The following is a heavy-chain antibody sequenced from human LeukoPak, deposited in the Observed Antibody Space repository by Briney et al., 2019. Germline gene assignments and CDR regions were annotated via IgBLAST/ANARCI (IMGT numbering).Heavy chain of an antibody. CDR2: INYSGGT. J-gene: IGHJ5*02. CDR3: ARERGPNCNKDCLFDP. CDR1: GASISSYY. D-gene: IGHD2/OR15-2a*01. Sequence: SETLSLTCTVSGASISSYYWAWIRQPPGKGLEWVGYINYSGGTYYNPSLKSRVIISLDTSKNQFSLKLNSATAADTAVYYCARERGPNCNKDCLFDPWGQGTLVTVSS. V-gene: IGHV4-59*01.